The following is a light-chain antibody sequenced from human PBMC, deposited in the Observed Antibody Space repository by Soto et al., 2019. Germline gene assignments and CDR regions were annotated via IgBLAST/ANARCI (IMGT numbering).Light chain of an antibody. J-gene: IGKJ3*01. CDR1: QDISNY. Sequence: DLQMTQSPSSLSASVGDRVTITCQASQDISNYLNWYQQKPGKAPKLLIYDASNLETGVPSRFSGSGSGTDFTFTISTLQPEDIATYYCQQYDNLPFTFGLGTKVDIK. V-gene: IGKV1-33*01. CDR2: DAS. CDR3: QQYDNLPFT.